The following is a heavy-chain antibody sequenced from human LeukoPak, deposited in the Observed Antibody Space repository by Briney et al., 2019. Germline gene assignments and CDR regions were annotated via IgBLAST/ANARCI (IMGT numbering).Heavy chain of an antibody. CDR3: ARRTTYYDFWSGYPFYYFDY. V-gene: IGHV4-39*01. CDR2: IYYSGST. D-gene: IGHD3-3*01. CDR1: GGSISSSSYY. J-gene: IGHJ4*02. Sequence: SETLSLTCTVSGGSISSSSYYWGWIRQPPGKGLEWIGSIYYSGSTYYNPSLKSRVTISVDTSKNQFSLKLSSVTAADTAVYYCARRTTYYDFWSGYPFYYFDYWGQGTLVTVSS.